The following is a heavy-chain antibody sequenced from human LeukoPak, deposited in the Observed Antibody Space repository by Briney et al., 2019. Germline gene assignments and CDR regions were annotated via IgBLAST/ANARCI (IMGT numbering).Heavy chain of an antibody. CDR2: IYYSGST. J-gene: IGHJ6*04. CDR1: GGSISSYY. CDR3: AREPHSMKYYYGSGSLAGILDV. V-gene: IGHV4-59*01. Sequence: SETLSLTCTVSGGSISSYYWSWIRQPPGKGLEWIGYIYYSGSTNYKPSLKSRVTISVDTSKNQFSLKLSSVTAADTAVYYCAREPHSMKYYYGSGSLAGILDVWGKGTTVTVSS. D-gene: IGHD3-10*01.